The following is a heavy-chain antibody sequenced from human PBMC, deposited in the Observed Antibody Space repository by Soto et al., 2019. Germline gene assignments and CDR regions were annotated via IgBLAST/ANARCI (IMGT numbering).Heavy chain of an antibody. CDR3: ARDGFWSGPPARFDY. V-gene: IGHV1-18*04. J-gene: IGHJ4*02. CDR1: GYTFTSYG. Sequence: ASVKVSCKASGYTFTSYGISWVRQAPGQGLEWMGWMSAYNGNTNYAQKLRGRVTMTTDTSTSTAYMELRSLRSDDTAVYYCARDGFWSGPPARFDYWGQGTLVTVSS. D-gene: IGHD3-3*01. CDR2: MSAYNGNT.